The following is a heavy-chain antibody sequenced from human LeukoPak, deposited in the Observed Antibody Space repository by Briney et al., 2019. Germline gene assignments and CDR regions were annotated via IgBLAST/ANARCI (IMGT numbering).Heavy chain of an antibody. CDR2: ISSSSSYI. CDR3: ARSESGDYDFDY. J-gene: IGHJ4*02. Sequence: TGGSLRLSCAASGFTFSSYSMNWVRQAPGKGLEWVSSISSSSSYIYYADSVKGRFTISRDNAKNSLYLQMNSLRAEDTAVCYCARSESGDYDFDYWGQGTLVTVSS. V-gene: IGHV3-21*01. CDR1: GFTFSSYS. D-gene: IGHD4-17*01.